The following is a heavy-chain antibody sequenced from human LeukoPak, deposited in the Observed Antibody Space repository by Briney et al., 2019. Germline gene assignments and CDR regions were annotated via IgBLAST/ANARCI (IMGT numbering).Heavy chain of an antibody. CDR2: INGGGGTT. J-gene: IGHJ3*02. V-gene: IGHV3-23*01. CDR3: AKAGSGTSAFDI. CDR1: GFTFSSHA. Sequence: GGSLRLSCAGSGFTFSSHAMNWVRQAPGKGLEWVSVINGGGGTTYYTDSVKGRFTISRDNSKNTLYLQMNSLRAEDTAVYYCAKAGSGTSAFDIWGQGTMVTVSS. D-gene: IGHD3-10*01.